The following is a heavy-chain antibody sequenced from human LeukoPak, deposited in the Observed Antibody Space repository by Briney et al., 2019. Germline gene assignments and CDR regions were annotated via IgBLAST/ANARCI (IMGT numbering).Heavy chain of an antibody. D-gene: IGHD4-17*01. CDR3: ARGKGHDYGDQRNFDY. Sequence: SETLSPTCAVYGGSFSGYYWSWIRQPPGKGLEWIGEINHSGSTNYNPSLKSRVTISVDTSKNQFSLRLSSATAADTAVYYCARGKGHDYGDQRNFDYWGQGTLVTVSS. CDR1: GGSFSGYY. CDR2: INHSGST. J-gene: IGHJ4*02. V-gene: IGHV4-34*01.